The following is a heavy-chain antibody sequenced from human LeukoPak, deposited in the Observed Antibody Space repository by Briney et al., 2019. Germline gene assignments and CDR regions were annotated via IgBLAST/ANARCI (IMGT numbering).Heavy chain of an antibody. V-gene: IGHV3-74*01. Sequence: PGGSLRLSCAASGFTFSDYWMHWVRQAPGKGLVWVSRVNTDGSSTSYADSVKGRFTISRDNAKNTLYLQMNSLRVEDTAVYYCASYDFWSGFGYYWGQGTLVTVSS. CDR3: ASYDFWSGFGYY. CDR2: VNTDGSST. CDR1: GFTFSDYW. J-gene: IGHJ4*02. D-gene: IGHD3-3*01.